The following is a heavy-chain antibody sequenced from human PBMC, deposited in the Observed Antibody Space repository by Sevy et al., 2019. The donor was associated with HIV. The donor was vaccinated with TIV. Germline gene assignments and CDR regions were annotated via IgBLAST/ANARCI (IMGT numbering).Heavy chain of an antibody. V-gene: IGHV3-15*01. J-gene: IGHJ4*02. CDR3: TTYYGDYFSY. CDR2: IKSKTDGGTT. D-gene: IGHD3-3*01. Sequence: GGSLRLSCVGSGFIFSNAWMSWVRQAPGKGLKWVGRIKSKTDGGTTDYAAPVKDRFTISRDDSKNTLYLQMNSLKTEDTAVYYCTTYYGDYFSYWGQGTLVTVSS. CDR1: GFIFSNAW.